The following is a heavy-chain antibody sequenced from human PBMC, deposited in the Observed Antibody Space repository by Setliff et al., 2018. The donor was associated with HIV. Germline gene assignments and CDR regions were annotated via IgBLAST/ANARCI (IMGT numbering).Heavy chain of an antibody. V-gene: IGHV4-59*11. Sequence: SETLSLTCTVSGGSIRSHYWSWIREPPGKGLEWIGYIYYSGSTNYNPSLKSRVTISVDTSKNQFSLKLSSVTAADTAVYYCARGILTGYYMGGANFDYWGQGTLVTVSS. CDR3: ARGILTGYYMGGANFDY. CDR1: GGSIRSHY. CDR2: IYYSGST. D-gene: IGHD3-9*01. J-gene: IGHJ4*02.